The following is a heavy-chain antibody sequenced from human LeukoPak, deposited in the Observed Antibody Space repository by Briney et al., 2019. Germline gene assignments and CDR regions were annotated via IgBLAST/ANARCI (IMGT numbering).Heavy chain of an antibody. Sequence: PSETLSLTCSVSGGSISSSSYFWVWIRQPPGKGLEWIGSIYYSGSTYYNPSLKSRVTISVDTSKNQFSLKLSSVTAADTAVYYCAKYYYGSGTWFDPWGQGTLVTVSS. CDR3: AKYYYGSGTWFDP. CDR1: GGSISSSSYF. J-gene: IGHJ5*02. CDR2: IYYSGST. D-gene: IGHD3-10*01. V-gene: IGHV4-39*07.